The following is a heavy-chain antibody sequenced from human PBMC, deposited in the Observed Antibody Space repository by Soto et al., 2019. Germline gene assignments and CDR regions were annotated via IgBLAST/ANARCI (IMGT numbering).Heavy chain of an antibody. CDR3: ARDAGYCISTSCYNYYYYGMDV. J-gene: IGHJ6*02. CDR2: IYSGGST. Sequence: GGSLRLSCAASGFTVSSNYMSWVGQAPGKGLEWVSVIYSGGSTYYADSVKGRFTISRDNSKNTLYLQMNSLRAEDTAVYYCARDAGYCISTSCYNYYYYGMDVWGQGT. CDR1: GFTVSSNY. D-gene: IGHD2-2*02. V-gene: IGHV3-53*01.